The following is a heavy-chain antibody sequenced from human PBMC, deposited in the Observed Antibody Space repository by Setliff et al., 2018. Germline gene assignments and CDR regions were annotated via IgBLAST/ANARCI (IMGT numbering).Heavy chain of an antibody. Sequence: SETLSLTCAVYGGSFSGYYWSWIRQPPGKGLEWIGEINHSGSTNYNPSLKSRGTISVDTSKNQFSLKLSSVTAADTAVYYCARDRQYCSSTSCYTSYFYYYAMDIWGQGTTVTVSS. CDR2: INHSGST. D-gene: IGHD2-2*02. J-gene: IGHJ6*02. CDR1: GGSFSGYY. V-gene: IGHV4-34*01. CDR3: ARDRQYCSSTSCYTSYFYYYAMDI.